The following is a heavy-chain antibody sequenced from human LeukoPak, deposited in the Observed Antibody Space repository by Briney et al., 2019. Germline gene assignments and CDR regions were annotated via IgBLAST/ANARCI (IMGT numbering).Heavy chain of an antibody. CDR2: IIPIFGTA. J-gene: IGHJ3*02. D-gene: IGHD6-6*01. V-gene: IGHV1-69*13. CDR3: ARDLGSSSPSVGLGAFDI. CDR1: GGTFSSYA. Sequence: SVTVSCKASGGTFSSYAISWVRQAPGQGLEGMGGIIPIFGTANYAQKFQGRVTITADESTSTAYMELSSLRSEDTAVYYCARDLGSSSPSVGLGAFDIWGQGTMVTVSS.